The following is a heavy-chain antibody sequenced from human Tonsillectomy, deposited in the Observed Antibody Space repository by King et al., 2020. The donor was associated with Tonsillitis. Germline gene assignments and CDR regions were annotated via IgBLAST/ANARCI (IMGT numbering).Heavy chain of an antibody. CDR2: ISSSSAYI. Sequence: VQLVESGGGLVKPGGSLRLSCAASGFTFSSYSMNWVRQAPGKGLERVSSISSSSAYIYYADSVKGRFTISRDNAKNSLYLQMNSLRAEDTAVYYCARDYPPYGDYDYGGNSGAFDIWGQGTMVTVSS. CDR3: ARDYPPYGDYDYGGNSGAFDI. J-gene: IGHJ3*02. D-gene: IGHD4-23*01. V-gene: IGHV3-21*01. CDR1: GFTFSSYS.